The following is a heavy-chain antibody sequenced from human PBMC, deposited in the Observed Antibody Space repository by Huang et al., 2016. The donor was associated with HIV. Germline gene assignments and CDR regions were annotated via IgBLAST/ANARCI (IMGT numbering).Heavy chain of an antibody. J-gene: IGHJ6*03. CDR1: GGSIRSSDYH. Sequence: QLLLQESGPGLVKPSEALALTCAVSGGSIRSSDYHWGWIRQPPGKGLEWIGGGYFKGSTNYSPSLKIRVTIAVDTHKNLFFLNLTSMTAADTAVYYCARHREGPVAYYSGWGSHLNYMDVWGRGRTVVVSS. CDR2: GYFKGST. D-gene: IGHD3-10*01. CDR3: ARHREGPVAYYSGWGSHLNYMDV. V-gene: IGHV4-39*01.